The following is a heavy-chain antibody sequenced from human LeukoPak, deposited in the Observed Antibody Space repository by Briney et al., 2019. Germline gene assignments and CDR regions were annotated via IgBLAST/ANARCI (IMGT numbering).Heavy chain of an antibody. Sequence: ASVKVSCKASGYSFTDYFIHWVRQAPGQGLEWMGWIKPNSGGTHYVQMFQGRFTISRDNSKNTLYLQMNSLRAEDTAVYYCARALAVAGSIWGQGTMVTVSS. CDR3: ARALAVAGSI. V-gene: IGHV1-2*02. CDR1: GYSFTDYF. J-gene: IGHJ3*02. D-gene: IGHD6-19*01. CDR2: IKPNSGGT.